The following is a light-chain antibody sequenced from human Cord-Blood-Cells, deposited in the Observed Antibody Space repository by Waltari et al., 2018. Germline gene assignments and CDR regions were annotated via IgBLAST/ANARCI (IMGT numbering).Light chain of an antibody. CDR3: CSYAGSRTFVV. J-gene: IGLJ2*01. CDR1: SSDVGSYNL. CDR2: EVS. Sequence: QSALTQPASVSGSPGQSITISCTGTSSDVGSYNLVSWYQQHPGKAPKLMIYEVSKRPSGVSNRFSDSKSGNTASLTISGLQAEDEADYYCCSYAGSRTFVVFGGGTKLTVL. V-gene: IGLV2-23*02.